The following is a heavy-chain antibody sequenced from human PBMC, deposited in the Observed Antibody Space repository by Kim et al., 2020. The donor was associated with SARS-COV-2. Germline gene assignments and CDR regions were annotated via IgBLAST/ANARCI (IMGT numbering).Heavy chain of an antibody. CDR2: ISPSGNS. Sequence: SETLSLNCAVYGGSFSGYYWGWIRQPPGKGLEWIGEISPSGNSYYNPSLMSRFTLLVDSSKKQFYLKKDPVTAADTAVSYCARVAYPQGRRGEFDHSGQG. J-gene: IGHJ4*02. CDR1: GGSFSGYY. CDR3: ARVAYPQGRRGEFDH. V-gene: IGHV4-34*01. D-gene: IGHD2-21*01.